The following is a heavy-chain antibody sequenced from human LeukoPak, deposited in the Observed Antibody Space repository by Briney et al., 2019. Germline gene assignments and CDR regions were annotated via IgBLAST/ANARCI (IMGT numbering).Heavy chain of an antibody. V-gene: IGHV4-4*02. CDR2: IYNSGST. D-gene: IGHD3-10*01. Sequence: PSETLSLTCAVSGGSISSNKWWSWLRQPPGQGLEWIGYIYNSGSTNYNPSLKSRVTISVDTSKNQFSLKVNSVTAADTAVYYCARGFGAHAPWGQGTLVTVSS. J-gene: IGHJ5*02. CDR1: GGSISSNK. CDR3: ARGFGAHAP.